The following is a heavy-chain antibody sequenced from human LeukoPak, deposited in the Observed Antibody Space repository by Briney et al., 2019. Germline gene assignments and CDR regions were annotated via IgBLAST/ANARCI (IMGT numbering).Heavy chain of an antibody. J-gene: IGHJ6*02. Sequence: GESLRISCKGSGYSFTSYWISWVRQMPGKGLEWMGRIDPSDSYTNYSPSFQGHVTISADKSISTAYLQWSSLKASDTAMYYCARQAVFDYYYYGMDVWGQGTTVTVSS. CDR3: ARQAVFDYYYYGMDV. V-gene: IGHV5-10-1*01. CDR1: GYSFTSYW. CDR2: IDPSDSYT.